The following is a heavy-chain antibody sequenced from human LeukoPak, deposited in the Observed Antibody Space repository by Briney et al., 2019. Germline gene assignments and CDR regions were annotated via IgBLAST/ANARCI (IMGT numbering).Heavy chain of an antibody. Sequence: GGSLRLSCAASGFTFSDYGMHWVRQAPGKGLDWVAVISYDGSYKSYGDSLKGRVTISRDNSKNTLYLQMNNLRPEDTAVYYCAGDHGVYFYGSWFDSWGQGALVTVSS. V-gene: IGHV3-30*03. J-gene: IGHJ5*01. CDR1: GFTFSDYG. CDR3: AGDHGVYFYGSWFDS. CDR2: ISYDGSYK. D-gene: IGHD3-10*01.